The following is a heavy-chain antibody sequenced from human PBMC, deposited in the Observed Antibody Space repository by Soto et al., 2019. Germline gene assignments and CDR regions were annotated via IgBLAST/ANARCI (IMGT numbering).Heavy chain of an antibody. V-gene: IGHV3-23*01. D-gene: IGHD1-20*01. Sequence: EGQLLESGGGLVQPGGSLRLSCAASGFTFNACGMSWVRQAPGKGLEWVASISSRGDTTYNADSVKGRFTISRDNSKNTVYLHVKSLRAEDTAIYYCAKTLHNWSSTPDHWGQATLVSVSS. CDR3: AKTLHNWSSTPDH. J-gene: IGHJ4*02. CDR2: ISSRGDTT. CDR1: GFTFNACG.